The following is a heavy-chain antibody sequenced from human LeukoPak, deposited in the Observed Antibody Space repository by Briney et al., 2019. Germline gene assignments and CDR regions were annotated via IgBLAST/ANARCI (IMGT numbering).Heavy chain of an antibody. Sequence: PGGSLRLSCAASGFTFSDFWMNWVRQAPGKGLVWVSRIHDDGSSTIYADSVKGRFTISRDNARNTLYLQMDSLRAEDTAVYYCVRETPGMGQWLFDYWGQGILVTVSS. CDR3: VRETPGMGQWLFDY. D-gene: IGHD6-19*01. V-gene: IGHV3-74*01. J-gene: IGHJ4*02. CDR1: GFTFSDFW. CDR2: IHDDGSST.